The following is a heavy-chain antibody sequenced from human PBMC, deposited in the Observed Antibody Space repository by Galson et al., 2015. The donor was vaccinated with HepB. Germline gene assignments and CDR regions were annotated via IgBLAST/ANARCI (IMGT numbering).Heavy chain of an antibody. D-gene: IGHD6-19*01. Sequence: SLRLSCAASGFTFSSYSMNWVRQAPGKGLEWVSSISSSSSYIYYADSVKGRFTISRDNAKNSLYLQMNSLRAEDTAVYYCARDGDSSGWHDAVNYYYYYGMDVWGQGTTVTVSS. CDR3: ARDGDSSGWHDAVNYYYYYGMDV. CDR1: GFTFSSYS. J-gene: IGHJ6*02. V-gene: IGHV3-21*01. CDR2: ISSSSSYI.